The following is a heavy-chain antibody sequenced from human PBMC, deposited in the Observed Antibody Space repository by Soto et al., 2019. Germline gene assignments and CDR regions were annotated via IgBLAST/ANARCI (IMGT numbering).Heavy chain of an antibody. J-gene: IGHJ4*02. Sequence: SETLSLTCRVSDGSMNSDSSYWGWIRQPPGKGLEWIGVINHSGSTYHNLSLKGRVTMSVDASRNQFSLKLTSMTAADTAVYYCARLGGYVSVGYYYLWDSWGQGNLVTVSS. CDR2: INHSGST. V-gene: IGHV4-39*01. D-gene: IGHD3-22*01. CDR1: DGSMNSDSSY. CDR3: ARLGGYVSVGYYYLWDS.